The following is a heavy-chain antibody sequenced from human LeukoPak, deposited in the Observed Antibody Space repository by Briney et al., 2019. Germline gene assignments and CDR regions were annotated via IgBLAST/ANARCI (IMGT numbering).Heavy chain of an antibody. J-gene: IGHJ4*02. V-gene: IGHV3-23*01. CDR2: ISGSGGSI. CDR3: ANEHYSEYYDSSGRFYY. Sequence: GGSLRLSCAASGFTFSSYAMSWIRQAPGKGLGWVSAISGSGGSIYYADSVKGRFTISRDNSKNTLYLQMNSLRAEDTAGYCSANEHYSEYYDSSGRFYYWGERTLVTVSS. D-gene: IGHD3-22*01. CDR1: GFTFSSYA.